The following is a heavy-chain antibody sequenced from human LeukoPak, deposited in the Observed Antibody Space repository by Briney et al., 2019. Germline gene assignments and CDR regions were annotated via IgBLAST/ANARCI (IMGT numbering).Heavy chain of an antibody. CDR2: IYYTGNT. CDR3: ARVGSHTQSYDY. V-gene: IGHV4-31*03. Sequence: SETLSLTCTVSGGSIRSGEYFWSWIRQQPGKGLEWIGYIYYTGNTYHNPSLKSRVTLPLDTSKNQFSLKLSSVTVADTAVYFCARVGSHTQSYDYWGQGTLVAVSS. D-gene: IGHD1-26*01. J-gene: IGHJ4*02. CDR1: GGSIRSGEYF.